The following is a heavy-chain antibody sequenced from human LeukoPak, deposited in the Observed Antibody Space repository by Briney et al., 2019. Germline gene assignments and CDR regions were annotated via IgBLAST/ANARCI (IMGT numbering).Heavy chain of an antibody. Sequence: GGSLRLSCAASGFTFSSYGMHWVRQAPGKGLEWVAFIRYDGSNKYYADSVKDRFNISRDNSKNTLYLQMNSLRAEDTAVYYCAKDGFTDYGDYGSHTDYWGQGTLVTVSS. V-gene: IGHV3-30*02. D-gene: IGHD4-17*01. CDR1: GFTFSSYG. J-gene: IGHJ4*02. CDR3: AKDGFTDYGDYGSHTDY. CDR2: IRYDGSNK.